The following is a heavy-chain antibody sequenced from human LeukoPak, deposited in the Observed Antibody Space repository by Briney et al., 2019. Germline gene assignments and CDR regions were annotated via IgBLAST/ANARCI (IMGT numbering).Heavy chain of an antibody. CDR3: ARDRIGCSSTSCYIDF. D-gene: IGHD2-2*02. Sequence: ASVKVSCKASGYTFTAYYIHWVRLAPGQGLEWMGRINPNSGDRSYAQKFQGRVTMTRDTSISTAYMEVSTLTSDDTATYYCARDRIGCSSTSCYIDFWGQGTLVTVSS. J-gene: IGHJ4*02. CDR1: GYTFTAYY. CDR2: INPNSGDR. V-gene: IGHV1-2*06.